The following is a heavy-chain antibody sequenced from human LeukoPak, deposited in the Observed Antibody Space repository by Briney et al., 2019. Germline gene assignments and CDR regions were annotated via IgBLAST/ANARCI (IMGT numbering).Heavy chain of an antibody. CDR3: ARKWGYCSGGTCTYYYYYMDV. J-gene: IGHJ6*03. CDR2: ICHRGST. V-gene: IGHV4-38-2*02. CDR1: GYSIRSGYY. D-gene: IGHD2-15*01. Sequence: TSETLFLTCSVPGYSIRSGYYWGWIRQPPGKGLEWIGRICHRGSTYYTPSLKSRVTISVDTSKNQFSLKLSSVTAADTAVYYCARKWGYCSGGTCTYYYYYMDVWGKGTTVTVSS.